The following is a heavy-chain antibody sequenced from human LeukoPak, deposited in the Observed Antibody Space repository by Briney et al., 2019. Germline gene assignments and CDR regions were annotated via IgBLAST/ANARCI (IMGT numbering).Heavy chain of an antibody. V-gene: IGHV1-69*05. CDR3: ARESYYDSSGYYYF. J-gene: IGHJ4*02. CDR2: IIPIFGAA. Sequence: SVKVSCKASGGAFSSYAISWVRQAPGQGLEWMGRIIPIFGAADDAQKLQGRVAITTDESTSTAYMELSSLRSEDTAVYYCARESYYDSSGYYYFWGQGTLVTVSS. D-gene: IGHD3-22*01. CDR1: GGAFSSYA.